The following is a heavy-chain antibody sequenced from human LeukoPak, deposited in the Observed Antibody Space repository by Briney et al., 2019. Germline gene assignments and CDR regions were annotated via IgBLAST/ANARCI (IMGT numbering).Heavy chain of an antibody. V-gene: IGHV1-8*03. CDR2: MNPNSGHT. J-gene: IGHJ4*02. CDR1: GYTFTGYY. Sequence: ASVKVSCKASGYTFTGYYMHWVRQAPGQGLGWMGWMNPNSGHTGYAQKFQGRVTITRNTSISTAYMELGNLRSEDTALYYCARDTYSSSSRIPPPPEDWGQGTLVTVSS. D-gene: IGHD6-6*01. CDR3: ARDTYSSSSRIPPPPED.